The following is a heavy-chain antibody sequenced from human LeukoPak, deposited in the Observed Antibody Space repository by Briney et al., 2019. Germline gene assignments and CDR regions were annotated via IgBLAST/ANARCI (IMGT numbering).Heavy chain of an antibody. CDR1: GGTFSSYA. Sequence: GASVKVSCKASGGTFSSYAINWVRQAPGQGLEWMGRIFSVFGTATYTQKAQARDAITTNESKSTDYMEQSSLRSEDTDVYYCERYAYSGSHEAAFDIWGQGTMVTVSS. CDR2: IFSVFGTA. CDR3: ERYAYSGSHEAAFDI. D-gene: IGHD1-26*01. J-gene: IGHJ3*02. V-gene: IGHV1-69*05.